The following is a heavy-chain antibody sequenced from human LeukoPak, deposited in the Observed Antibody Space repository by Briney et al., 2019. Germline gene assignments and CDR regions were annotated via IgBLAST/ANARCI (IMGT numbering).Heavy chain of an antibody. V-gene: IGHV3-64*01. CDR3: ARDPVYVGGAFDI. D-gene: IGHD3-10*01. CDR1: GFTFSSYA. J-gene: IGHJ3*02. Sequence: GGSLRLSCAASGFTFSSYAMHWVRQAPGKGLEYVSAISSNGGSTYYANSVKGRFTISRDNSKNTLYLQMGSLRAEDMAVYYCARDPVYVGGAFDIWGQGTMVTVSS. CDR2: ISSNGGST.